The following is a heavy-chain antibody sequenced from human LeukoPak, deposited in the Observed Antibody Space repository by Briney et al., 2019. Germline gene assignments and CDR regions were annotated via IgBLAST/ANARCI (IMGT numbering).Heavy chain of an antibody. D-gene: IGHD4-17*01. CDR3: ASSGDDYGDSGSIDY. CDR1: GFTFSSYE. CDR2: ISSSGSTI. Sequence: GGSLRLSCAASGFTFSSYEMNWVRQAPGKGLEWVSYISSSGSTIYYADSVKGRFTISRENAKNSLYLQMNSLRAEDPAVYYCASSGDDYGDSGSIDYWGQGTLVTVSS. V-gene: IGHV3-48*03. J-gene: IGHJ4*02.